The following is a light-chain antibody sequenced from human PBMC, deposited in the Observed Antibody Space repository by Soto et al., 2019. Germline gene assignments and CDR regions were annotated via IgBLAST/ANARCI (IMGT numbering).Light chain of an antibody. CDR2: AAP. V-gene: IGKV3-20*01. CDR3: QQYGSSPWT. Sequence: EIVMTQSPSTLSVSPGERATLYCRASHSVSSNVAWYQHKPGQAPRLLIYAAPSRATGIPDRFSGSGSGTDFTLTISRLEPEDFAVYYCQQYGSSPWTFGQGTKVDIK. J-gene: IGKJ1*01. CDR1: HSVSSN.